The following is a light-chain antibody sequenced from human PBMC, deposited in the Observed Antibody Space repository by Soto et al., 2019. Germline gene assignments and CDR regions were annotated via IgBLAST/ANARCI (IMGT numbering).Light chain of an antibody. Sequence: QSALTQPASVSGSPGQSITISCTGTSSDVGGYNYVSWYQQHPGKAPKLMISDVSNRPSGVSNRFSGSNSGNTASLTISGLQAEDEADYYCSSYTSSSTRVFGTGTKLTVL. CDR3: SSYTSSSTRV. CDR2: DVS. CDR1: SSDVGGYNY. V-gene: IGLV2-14*01. J-gene: IGLJ1*01.